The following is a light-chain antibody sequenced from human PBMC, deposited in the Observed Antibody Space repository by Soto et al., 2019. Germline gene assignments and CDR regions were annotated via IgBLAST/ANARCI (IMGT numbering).Light chain of an antibody. Sequence: EIVLTQSPGTLSLSPGERATLSCRASQSVSSNYLAWYQQKPGQAPRLLIYGASSRATGIPDRFSGSGSGTDFTLTISRLEPEDFAVYYCQQFGSSPLTFGGGTNVEFK. CDR2: GAS. CDR3: QQFGSSPLT. J-gene: IGKJ4*01. CDR1: QSVSSNY. V-gene: IGKV3-20*01.